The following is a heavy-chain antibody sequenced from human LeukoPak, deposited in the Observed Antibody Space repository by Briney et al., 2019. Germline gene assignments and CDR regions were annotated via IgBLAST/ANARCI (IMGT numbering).Heavy chain of an antibody. Sequence: PGGSLRLSCAGSGFTFNAYAMSWVRQAPGKGLEWVSRINSDGSSTSYADSVKGRFTISRDNAKNTLYLQMNSLRAEDTAVYYCARDGRVVQWDYYYYMDVWGKGTTVTVSS. D-gene: IGHD3-3*01. V-gene: IGHV3-74*01. CDR1: GFTFNAYA. J-gene: IGHJ6*03. CDR2: INSDGSST. CDR3: ARDGRVVQWDYYYYMDV.